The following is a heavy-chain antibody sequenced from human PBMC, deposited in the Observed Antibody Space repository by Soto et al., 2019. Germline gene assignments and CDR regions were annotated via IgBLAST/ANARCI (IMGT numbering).Heavy chain of an antibody. D-gene: IGHD3-16*02. CDR3: ARSLSSDFNWFDP. Sequence: SETLSLTCTVSGGSIGSSTYYWGWIRQPPGKGLEWIGSIYYLGGTYYNPSLESRVTISVDTSRTQFSLKLNSVTAADTALYFCARSLSSDFNWFDPWGQGTLVTDSS. CDR1: GGSIGSSTYY. V-gene: IGHV4-39*01. J-gene: IGHJ5*02. CDR2: IYYLGGT.